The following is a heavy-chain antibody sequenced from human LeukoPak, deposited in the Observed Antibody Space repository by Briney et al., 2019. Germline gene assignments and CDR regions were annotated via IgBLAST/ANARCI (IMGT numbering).Heavy chain of an antibody. J-gene: IGHJ6*03. Sequence: SQTLSLTCTVSGGSISSGGYYWSWIRQHPGKGLEWIGYIYYSGSTYYNPSLKSRVTISVDTSKNQFSLKLSSVTAADTAVYYCARAPRSWYYDSSGYPHYYYYYMDVWSKGTTVTVSS. V-gene: IGHV4-31*02. CDR2: IYYSGST. CDR1: GGSISSGGYY. D-gene: IGHD3-22*01. CDR3: ARAPRSWYYDSSGYPHYYYYYMDV.